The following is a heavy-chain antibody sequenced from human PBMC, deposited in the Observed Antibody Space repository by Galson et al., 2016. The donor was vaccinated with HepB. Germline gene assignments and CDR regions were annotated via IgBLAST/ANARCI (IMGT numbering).Heavy chain of an antibody. Sequence: LRLSCAASGVTVSNNYMSWVRQAPGRGLEWIGNIYYSGSTYYKPSLKSRVTISADTSKNQFSLKLSSVTAADTAIYYWARTLKFRDDYSKNYYYHGMDVWGKGTTVTVSS. CDR3: ARTLKFRDDYSKNYYYHGMDV. CDR1: GVTVSNNY. CDR2: IYYSGST. V-gene: IGHV4-59*04. J-gene: IGHJ6*04. D-gene: IGHD4-11*01.